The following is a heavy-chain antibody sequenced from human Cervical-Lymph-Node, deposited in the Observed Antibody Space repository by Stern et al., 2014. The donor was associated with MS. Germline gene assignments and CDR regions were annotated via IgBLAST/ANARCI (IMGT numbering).Heavy chain of an antibody. CDR2: IIPPFGTP. CDR1: GGTFSSYG. Sequence: QVQLGQSGAEVKKPGSSVKVSCKASGGTFSSYGISWVRQAPGQGLEWMGVIIPPFGTPNYAQKFQGRVTITADESTSTAYMELSSLRSEDTAVYSCAGLNSAYYYGMDVWGQGTTVTVSS. V-gene: IGHV1-69*01. CDR3: AGLNSAYYYGMDV. D-gene: IGHD1-1*01. J-gene: IGHJ6*02.